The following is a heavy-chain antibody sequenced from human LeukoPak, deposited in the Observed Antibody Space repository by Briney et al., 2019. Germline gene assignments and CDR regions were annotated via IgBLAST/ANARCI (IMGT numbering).Heavy chain of an antibody. CDR2: IRYDGSTK. CDR1: GFTFSNYG. CDR3: ARAYSRESGYDFVFEN. J-gene: IGHJ4*02. D-gene: IGHD5-12*01. V-gene: IGHV3-33*01. Sequence: GGSLRLSCAASGFTFSNYGVHWVRQAPGKGLEWVAVIRYDGSTKYYADSVKGRFTISRDNSKNTVYLEMNSLRAEDTAVYYCARAYSRESGYDFVFENWGQGTLVTVSS.